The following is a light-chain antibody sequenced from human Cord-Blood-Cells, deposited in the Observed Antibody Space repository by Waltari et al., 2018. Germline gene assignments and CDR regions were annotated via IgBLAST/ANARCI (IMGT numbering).Light chain of an antibody. Sequence: DLQMNQSPSTLSASVGDRVTITCRASQSISSWLAWYQQKPGKAPKLLIYKASSLESGVPSRFSGSGSGTEFTLTISSLQPDDFATYYCQQYNSYEVTFGPGTKVDIK. V-gene: IGKV1-5*03. CDR1: QSISSW. CDR2: KAS. J-gene: IGKJ3*01. CDR3: QQYNSYEVT.